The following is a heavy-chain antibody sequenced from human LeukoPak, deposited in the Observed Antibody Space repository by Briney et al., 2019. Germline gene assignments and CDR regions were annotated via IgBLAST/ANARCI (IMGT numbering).Heavy chain of an antibody. V-gene: IGHV4-4*07. CDR3: ARDAAMVRVPGNWFDP. CDR2: IYTSRST. J-gene: IGHJ5*02. D-gene: IGHD3-10*01. CDR1: GGSISSYY. Sequence: SETLSLTCTVSGGSISSYYWSWIRQPAGKGLEWIGRIYTSRSTNYNPSLKSRVTMSVDTSKNQFSLKLSSVTAADTAVYYCARDAAMVRVPGNWFDPWGQGTLVTVSS.